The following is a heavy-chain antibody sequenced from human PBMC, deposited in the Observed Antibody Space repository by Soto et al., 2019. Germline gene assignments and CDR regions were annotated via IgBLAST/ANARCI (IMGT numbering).Heavy chain of an antibody. V-gene: IGHV3-23*01. D-gene: IGHD4-17*01. J-gene: IGHJ4*02. CDR1: GFTFSSYA. CDR2: ISGSGGST. CDR3: AKDHRQTVTTSFDY. Sequence: SGGSLRLSCAASGFTFSSYAMSWVRQAPGKGLEWVSAISGSGGSTYYADSVKGRFTISRDNSKNTLYLQMNSLRAEDTAVYYCAKDHRQTVTTSFDYWGQGTLVTSPQ.